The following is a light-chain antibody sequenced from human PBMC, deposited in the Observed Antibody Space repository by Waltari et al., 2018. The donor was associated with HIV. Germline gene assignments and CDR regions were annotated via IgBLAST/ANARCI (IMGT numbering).Light chain of an antibody. CDR2: SAA. CDR1: QDISSW. Sequence: DIHMTQSPSSVSASVGDKVTITGRASQDISSWLAWYQQKPGKAPRLLIFSAANLQSGVPSRFSGSGSGTNFILTITGLHPEDSATYYCQQANSFPLTFGGGTKVEIK. CDR3: QQANSFPLT. V-gene: IGKV1D-12*01. J-gene: IGKJ4*01.